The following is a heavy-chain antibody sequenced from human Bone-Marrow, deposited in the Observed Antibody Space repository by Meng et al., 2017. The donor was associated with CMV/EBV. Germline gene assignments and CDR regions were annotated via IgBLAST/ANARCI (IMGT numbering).Heavy chain of an antibody. J-gene: IGHJ4*02. CDR3: AKPTYYDFWSARGGDY. V-gene: IGHV3-11*01. D-gene: IGHD3-3*01. Sequence: GESLKISCAASGFTFSDYYMSWIRQAPGKGLEWVSYISSSGSTIYYADSVKGRFTISRDNAKNSLYLQMNSLRAEDTAVYYCAKPTYYDFWSARGGDYWGPGKRVTCAS. CDR1: GFTFSDYY. CDR2: ISSSGSTI.